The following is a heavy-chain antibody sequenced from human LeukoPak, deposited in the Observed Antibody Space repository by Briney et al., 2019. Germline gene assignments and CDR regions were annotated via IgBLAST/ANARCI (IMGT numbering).Heavy chain of an antibody. D-gene: IGHD3-3*01. CDR1: GYTFTSYG. CDR3: VRLRFLEWQIDY. CDR2: ISAYNGNT. J-gene: IGHJ4*02. Sequence: ASVKVSCKASGYTFTSYGISWVRQAPGQGLEWMGWISAYNGNTNYAQKPQGRVTMTTDTSTSTAYMELRSLRSDDTAVYYCVRLRFLEWQIDYWGQGTLVTVSS. V-gene: IGHV1-18*01.